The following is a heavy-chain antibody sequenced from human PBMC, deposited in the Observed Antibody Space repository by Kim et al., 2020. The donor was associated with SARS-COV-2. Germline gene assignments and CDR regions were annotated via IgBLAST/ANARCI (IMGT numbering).Heavy chain of an antibody. CDR2: ISGGGRPI. CDR1: GFTFSNNY. CDR3: ARGRSGFYFDY. D-gene: IGHD3-3*01. J-gene: IGHJ4*02. Sequence: GGSLRLSCAASGFTFSNNYMNWVRQAPGKGLEWIAYISGGGRPIFYADSVKGRFTISRDNAKRSLYLQMNNLRDEDTAVYFCARGRSGFYFDYWGQGILVTVPS. V-gene: IGHV3-48*02.